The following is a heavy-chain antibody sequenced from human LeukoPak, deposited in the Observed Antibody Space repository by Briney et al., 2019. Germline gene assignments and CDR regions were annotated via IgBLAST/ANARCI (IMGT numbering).Heavy chain of an antibody. Sequence: ASVKVSCKASGYTFTGYYMHWVRQAPGQGLEWMGWINPNRGATNYAQKFQGRVTMTRDTSISTAYMELSRLTSDDTAVYYRARGGGSSSWAAYFDYWGQGTLVTVSS. CDR2: INPNRGAT. D-gene: IGHD6-13*01. J-gene: IGHJ4*02. V-gene: IGHV1-2*02. CDR3: ARGGGSSSWAAYFDY. CDR1: GYTFTGYY.